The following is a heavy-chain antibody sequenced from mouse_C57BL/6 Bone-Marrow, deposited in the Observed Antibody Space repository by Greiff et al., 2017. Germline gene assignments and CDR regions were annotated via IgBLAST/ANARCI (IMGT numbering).Heavy chain of an antibody. CDR2: INPSTGGT. CDR3: ASPYGSSYGGFAY. CDR1: GSSFTGYY. J-gene: IGHJ3*01. V-gene: IGHV1-42*01. Sequence: VQLQQSGPELVKPGASLKISCKASGSSFTGYYLTWVKQSPEKSLEWIGEINPSTGGTTYNQKLKAKATLTVDKSSSTAYMQLKSLTSEDSAVYYCASPYGSSYGGFAYWGQGTLVTVSA. D-gene: IGHD1-1*01.